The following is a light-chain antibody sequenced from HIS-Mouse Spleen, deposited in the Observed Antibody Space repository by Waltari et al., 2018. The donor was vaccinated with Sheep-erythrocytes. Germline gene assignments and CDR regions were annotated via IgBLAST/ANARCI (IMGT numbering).Light chain of an antibody. CDR2: AAS. Sequence: DIQMTQSPSSLSASVGDRVTITCRASQSISSYLNWYQQKPGKVLKLLIYAASSLQSGVPSRFSGSGSGTDFTLTISSLQPEDFATYYCQQSYSTPLTFGGGTKVEIK. CDR3: QQSYSTPLT. CDR1: QSISSY. V-gene: IGKV1-39*01. J-gene: IGKJ4*01.